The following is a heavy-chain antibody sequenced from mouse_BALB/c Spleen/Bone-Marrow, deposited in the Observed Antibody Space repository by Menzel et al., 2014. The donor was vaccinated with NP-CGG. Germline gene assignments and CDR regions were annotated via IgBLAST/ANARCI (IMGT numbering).Heavy chain of an antibody. CDR2: IDPANGNT. CDR3: ANYYYGSSLFAY. V-gene: IGHV14-3*02. CDR1: GFNIXDTY. J-gene: IGHJ3*01. Sequence: EVKLQESGAELVKPGASVKLSCTASGFNIXDTYMHWVKQRPEQGLEWIGRIDPANGNTKYDPKFQGKATITADTSSNTAYLQLSSLTSEDTAVYYCANYYYGSSLFAYWGQGTLVTVSA. D-gene: IGHD1-1*01.